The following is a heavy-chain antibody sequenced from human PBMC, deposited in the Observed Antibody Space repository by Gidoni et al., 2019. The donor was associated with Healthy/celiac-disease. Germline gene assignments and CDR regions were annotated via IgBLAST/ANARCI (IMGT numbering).Heavy chain of an antibody. J-gene: IGHJ5*02. CDR3: ARDRYDFWSGYPNNWFDP. Sequence: VQLPPSGPGLVKHSQTLSLTYAISRHSVPPTTPASNWIRQSPSRGLEWLGRTYYRSKWYNDYAVSVKSRITINPDTSKNQFSLQLNSVTPEDTAVYYCARDRYDFWSGYPNNWFDPWGQGTLVTVSS. CDR1: RHSVPPTTPA. CDR2: TYYRSKWYN. D-gene: IGHD3-3*01. V-gene: IGHV6-1*01.